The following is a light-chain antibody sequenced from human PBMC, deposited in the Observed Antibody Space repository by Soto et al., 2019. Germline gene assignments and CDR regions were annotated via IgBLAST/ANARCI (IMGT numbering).Light chain of an antibody. CDR2: EAS. CDR1: RDIGSD. CDR3: QQYNDYSAWT. Sequence: ATQITQSPSSLSASGGDRITITCRASRDIGSDLSWYQQKPGKAPTLLIYEASILQNGVPSRFSGTESGTEFTLTISSLRPDDFATYYCQQYNDYSAWTFGQGTKVDIK. V-gene: IGKV1-6*01. J-gene: IGKJ1*01.